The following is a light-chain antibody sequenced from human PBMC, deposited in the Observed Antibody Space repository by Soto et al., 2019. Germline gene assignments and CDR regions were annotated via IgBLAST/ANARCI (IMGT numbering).Light chain of an antibody. J-gene: IGLJ1*01. CDR1: SSDVGYYNY. Sequence: QSALAQPPSASGSPGQSVTISCTGTSSDVGYYNYVSWYQQHPGKAPKLMIYEVTKRPSGVPDRFSGSKSGNTASLTVSGLQADDEADYYCSSYAGSNNYVFGTGTKVTVL. CDR3: SSYAGSNNYV. CDR2: EVT. V-gene: IGLV2-8*01.